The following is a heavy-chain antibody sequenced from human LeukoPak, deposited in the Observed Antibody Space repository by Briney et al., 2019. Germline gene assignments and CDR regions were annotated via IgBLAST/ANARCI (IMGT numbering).Heavy chain of an antibody. Sequence: GASVKVSCKASGGTFSSYAISWVRQAPGQGLEWMGGIIPIFGTANYAQKFQGRVTITADESTSTAYMELSSLRSEDTAVYYCARDLYDYVWGSYLTLDYWGQGTLVTVSS. D-gene: IGHD3-16*02. CDR3: ARDLYDYVWGSYLTLDY. CDR2: IIPIFGTA. V-gene: IGHV1-69*13. J-gene: IGHJ4*02. CDR1: GGTFSSYA.